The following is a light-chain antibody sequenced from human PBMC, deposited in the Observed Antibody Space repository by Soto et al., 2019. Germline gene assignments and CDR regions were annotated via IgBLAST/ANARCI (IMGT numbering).Light chain of an antibody. Sequence: QSVLTQPPSASGSPGQSVTISCTGTSGDVGGHNFVSWYQFHPGKAPKLIIYEVSKRPSGVPNRFSGSKSDNTASLTVSGLQAEYEADYFCSSYAGTNKVFGGGTKLTVL. J-gene: IGLJ3*02. CDR3: SSYAGTNKV. CDR2: EVS. CDR1: SGDVGGHNF. V-gene: IGLV2-8*01.